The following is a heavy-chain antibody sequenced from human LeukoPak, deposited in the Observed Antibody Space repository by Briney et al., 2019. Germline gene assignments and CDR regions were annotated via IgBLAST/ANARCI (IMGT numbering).Heavy chain of an antibody. Sequence: GASVKVSCKASGYTFTSYGISWVRQAPGQGLEWMGWISAYNGNTNYAQKLQGRVTMTTDTSTSTAYMELRSLRSDDTAVYYCARDRVATTAYYYYYCGMDVWGQGTTVTVS. J-gene: IGHJ6*02. CDR3: ARDRVATTAYYYYYCGMDV. V-gene: IGHV1-18*01. CDR2: ISAYNGNT. CDR1: GYTFTSYG. D-gene: IGHD5-12*01.